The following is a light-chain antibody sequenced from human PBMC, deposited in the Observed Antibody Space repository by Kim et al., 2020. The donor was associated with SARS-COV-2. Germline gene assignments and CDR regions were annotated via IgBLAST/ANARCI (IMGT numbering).Light chain of an antibody. CDR1: QGIVNS. V-gene: IGKV1-9*01. CDR3: QQLYGYPPT. J-gene: IGKJ4*01. Sequence: DIQLTQSPSLLSASVGDRVTISCRASQGIVNSLAWYQQKPGKAPALLIYAASTLQSGVPSRFSGSGSGTEFTLTISSLQPEDFATYVCQQLYGYPPTFGGGTKLEIK. CDR2: AAS.